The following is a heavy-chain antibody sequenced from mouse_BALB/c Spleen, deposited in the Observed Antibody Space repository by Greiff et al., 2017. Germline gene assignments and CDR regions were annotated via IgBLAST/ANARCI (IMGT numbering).Heavy chain of an antibody. CDR1: GYTFTDYN. V-gene: IGHV1S29*02. D-gene: IGHD2-12*01. Sequence: VQLKESGPELVKPGASVKISCKASGYTFTDYNMHWVKQSHGKSLEWIGYIYPYNGGTGYNQKFKSKATLTVDNSSSTAYMELRSLTSEDSAVYYCARIDSYDAWFAYWGQGTLVTVSA. CDR2: IYPYNGGT. J-gene: IGHJ3*01. CDR3: ARIDSYDAWFAY.